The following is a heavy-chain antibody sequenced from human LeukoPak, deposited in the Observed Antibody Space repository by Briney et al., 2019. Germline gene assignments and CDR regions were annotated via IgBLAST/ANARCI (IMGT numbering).Heavy chain of an antibody. CDR1: GFTFSSYA. CDR3: AKAMGPSHGAVAGDDAFDI. Sequence: GGSLRLSCAASGFTFSSYAMSWGRQAPGKGLEWVSAISGSGGSTYYADSVKGRFTISRDNSKNTLYPQRNSRGAEDTAVYYCAKAMGPSHGAVAGDDAFDIWGQGTMVTVSS. CDR2: ISGSGGST. V-gene: IGHV3-23*01. J-gene: IGHJ3*02. D-gene: IGHD6-19*01.